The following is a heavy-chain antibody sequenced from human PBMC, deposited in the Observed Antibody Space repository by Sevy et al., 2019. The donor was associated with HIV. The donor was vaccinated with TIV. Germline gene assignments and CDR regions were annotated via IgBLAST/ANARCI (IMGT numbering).Heavy chain of an antibody. J-gene: IGHJ4*02. CDR2: MRSKPFAGTT. V-gene: IGHV3-49*04. D-gene: IGHD5-18*01. CDR3: IRGRLLGYTAMVPDY. CDR1: GFTLGDYA. Sequence: GGSLRLSCTTSGFTLGDYAMNWVRQAPGKGLEWVGFMRSKPFAGTTEYAASVKGRFTITTAESEASAHLQMNSLRTEDTGVYYCIRGRLLGYTAMVPDYWGQGTLVTVSS.